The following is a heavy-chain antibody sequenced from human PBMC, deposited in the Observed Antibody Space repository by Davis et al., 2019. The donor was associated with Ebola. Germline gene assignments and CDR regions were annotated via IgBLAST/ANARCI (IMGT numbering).Heavy chain of an antibody. CDR2: IYYSGST. V-gene: IGHV4-59*01. Sequence: PSETLSLTCIVAGGSISSYYWSWIRQPPGKGLAWIGYIYYSGSTNYNPSLKSRVTISVDTSKNQFSLKLSSVTAADTAVYYCARVRAGDYDFWSGYYMGGYFDYWGQGTLVTVSS. CDR1: GGSISSYY. D-gene: IGHD3-3*01. J-gene: IGHJ4*02. CDR3: ARVRAGDYDFWSGYYMGGYFDY.